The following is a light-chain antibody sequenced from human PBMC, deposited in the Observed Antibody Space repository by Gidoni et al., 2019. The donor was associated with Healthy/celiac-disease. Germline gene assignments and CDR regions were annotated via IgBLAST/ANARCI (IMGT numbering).Light chain of an antibody. Sequence: DIQMTPSPSSLYASVADRFTITCRASKGIISWLDWYQQKPGKAPKLLIYAASSWQSGVQSRFSGRGSGTDFTLTISSVQPEDFATYYCQQANSFPLTFGGGTKVEIK. V-gene: IGKV1-12*01. CDR3: QQANSFPLT. CDR2: AAS. CDR1: KGIISW. J-gene: IGKJ4*01.